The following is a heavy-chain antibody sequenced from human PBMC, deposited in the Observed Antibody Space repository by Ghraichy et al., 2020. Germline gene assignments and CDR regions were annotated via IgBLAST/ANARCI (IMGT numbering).Heavy chain of an antibody. D-gene: IGHD5-12*01. V-gene: IGHV3-21*06. J-gene: IGHJ6*02. CDR3: ARDVTVATHYAMDV. CDR2: ISSNSNYI. Sequence: GGSLRLSCAASGFTFSSFSMNWVRQAPGKGLEWLSSISSNSNYIYYGDSAKGRFTISRDNAKNSLFLQMNSLRAEDTAIYYCARDVTVATHYAMDVWGQGTGSPSH. CDR1: GFTFSSFS.